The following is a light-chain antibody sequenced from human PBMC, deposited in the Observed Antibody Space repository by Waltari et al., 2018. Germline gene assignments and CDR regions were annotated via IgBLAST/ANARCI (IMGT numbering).Light chain of an antibody. CDR3: ATWDDSRSF. CDR1: WSNIKSSY. J-gene: IGLJ2*01. CDR2: END. V-gene: IGLV1-47*01. Sequence: QSVLTQPPSVSGTPGQRLTISCSGSWSNIKSSYIYWYQKLAGSAPKLLIFENDQRPSGVPDRFSASKSGTSASLAINGLRSEDEALYYCATWDDSRSFFGGGTKLTVL.